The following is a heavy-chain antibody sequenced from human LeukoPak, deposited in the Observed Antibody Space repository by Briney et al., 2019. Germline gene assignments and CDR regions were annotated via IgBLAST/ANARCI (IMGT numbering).Heavy chain of an antibody. J-gene: IGHJ4*02. CDR1: GFTFSNYA. V-gene: IGHV3-23*01. CDR2: ISDVEYST. Sequence: PGGSLRLSCAASGFTFSNYATSWVRQAPGKGLEWVSGISDVEYSTYYTDSVKGRFTISRGNSKNTVYLEMNNLRAEDTAVYFCARHDSYIPYWGQGSLVTVSS. CDR3: ARHDSYIPY. D-gene: IGHD3-10*01.